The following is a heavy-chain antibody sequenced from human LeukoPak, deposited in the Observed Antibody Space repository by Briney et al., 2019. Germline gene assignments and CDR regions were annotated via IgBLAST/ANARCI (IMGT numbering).Heavy chain of an antibody. J-gene: IGHJ4*02. CDR2: IYTSGST. CDR1: GGSISNYY. CDR3: ARSPSTIGWNWGYYFDY. V-gene: IGHV4-4*07. Sequence: SETLSLTCTVSGGSISNYYWNCIRQPAGKGLEWIGRIYTSGSTNYNPSFQSRVTMSADPSKTLFFLRLRSVTAADTAVYYCARSPSTIGWNWGYYFDYWGQGSLVTVSS. D-gene: IGHD3-3*01.